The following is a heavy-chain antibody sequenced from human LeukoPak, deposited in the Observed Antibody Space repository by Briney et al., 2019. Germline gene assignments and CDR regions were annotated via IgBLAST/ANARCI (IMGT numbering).Heavy chain of an antibody. CDR1: GYTFTSYG. V-gene: IGHV1-18*01. Sequence: EASVKVSCKASGYTFTSYGISWVRQAPGQGLEWMGWISAYNGNINYAQKLQGRVTMTTDTSTSTAYMELRSLRSDDTAMYYCARVKVLRFLEWFLDFWGPGALVTVSS. J-gene: IGHJ4*02. CDR3: ARVKVLRFLEWFLDF. D-gene: IGHD3-3*01. CDR2: ISAYNGNI.